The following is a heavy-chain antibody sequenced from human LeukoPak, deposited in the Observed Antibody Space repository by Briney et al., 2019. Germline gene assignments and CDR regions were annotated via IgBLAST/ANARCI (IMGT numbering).Heavy chain of an antibody. J-gene: IGHJ6*02. Sequence: SETLSLTCTVSGDSISGSYWTWVRQPQGQGLEWIGQIHYSGRADYNPSLKRRITISVDTSKNQMSLTLTSVTAADTAIYYCVKFGVDYDMGVWGQGTTVTVSS. D-gene: IGHD3-16*01. CDR1: GDSISGSY. CDR2: IHYSGRA. V-gene: IGHV4-59*01. CDR3: VKFGVDYDMGV.